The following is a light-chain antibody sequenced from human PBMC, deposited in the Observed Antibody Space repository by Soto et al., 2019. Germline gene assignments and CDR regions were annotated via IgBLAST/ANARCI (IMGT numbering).Light chain of an antibody. CDR2: DVT. Sequence: QASLTQSPSASGSPGQSFPISCTGTSSDIGGYNSVSWYQQHPGKAPKVMIYDVTKRPSGVPDRFSGSKSGNTASLTVSALQAEDEADYYRSSYTDRKNLVFGTGTKVTVL. V-gene: IGLV2-8*01. J-gene: IGLJ1*01. CDR1: SSDIGGYNS. CDR3: SSYTDRKNLV.